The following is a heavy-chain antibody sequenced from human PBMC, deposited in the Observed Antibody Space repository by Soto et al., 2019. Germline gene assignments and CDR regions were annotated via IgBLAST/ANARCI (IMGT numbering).Heavy chain of an antibody. D-gene: IGHD4-17*01. V-gene: IGHV1-58*01. J-gene: IGHJ6*02. CDR3: AADTVTGYYGMDV. CDR1: GFTFTSSA. CDR2: IVVGSGNT. Sequence: SVKVSCKXSGFTFTSSAVQWVRQARGQRLEWIGWIVVGSGNTNYAQKFQERVTITRDMSTSTAYMELSSLRSEDTAVYYCAADTVTGYYGMDVWGQGTTVTVSS.